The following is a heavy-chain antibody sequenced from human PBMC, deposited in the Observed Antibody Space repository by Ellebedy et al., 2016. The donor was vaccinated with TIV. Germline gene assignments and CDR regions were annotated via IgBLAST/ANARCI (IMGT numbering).Heavy chain of an antibody. Sequence: GGSLRLXXAASGFTFSSYSMNWVRQAPGKGLEWVSAISGSGGSTYYADSVKSRFTISRDNSKNTLYLQMNSLRAEDTAVYYCAGSWNYEDYFDYWGQGTLVTVSS. V-gene: IGHV3-23*01. D-gene: IGHD1-7*01. CDR1: GFTFSSYS. CDR3: AGSWNYEDYFDY. CDR2: ISGSGGST. J-gene: IGHJ4*02.